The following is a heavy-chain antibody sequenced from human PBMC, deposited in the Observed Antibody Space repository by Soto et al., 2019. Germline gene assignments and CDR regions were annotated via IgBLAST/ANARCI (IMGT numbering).Heavy chain of an antibody. Sequence: QVQLVESGGGVVQPGRTLRLSCAASGFAFNTYGMHWVRQAPGKGLEWVAVISFDEKIQYYADSVKGRFTISRDNSKNTMSPQMDSLRPEDTAVYYCAKVAERSMITFGGVIADWGQGTLVTVSS. V-gene: IGHV3-30*18. CDR1: GFAFNTYG. J-gene: IGHJ4*02. D-gene: IGHD3-16*02. CDR3: AKVAERSMITFGGVIAD. CDR2: ISFDEKIQ.